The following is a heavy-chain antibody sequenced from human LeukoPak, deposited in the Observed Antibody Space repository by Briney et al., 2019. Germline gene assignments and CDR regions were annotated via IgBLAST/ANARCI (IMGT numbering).Heavy chain of an antibody. CDR2: IYENGGTT. D-gene: IGHD2-21*01. Sequence: GGSLRLSCVGSGFTFRSHAMSWVRQAPEKGLEFVSGIYENGGTTYYADSVKGRFSISRDNSKNSLYLQMDSLRGEGTAVYYCAKDFRIGYSAHFDYWGQGALVTVSS. CDR1: GFTFRSHA. V-gene: IGHV3-23*01. J-gene: IGHJ4*02. CDR3: AKDFRIGYSAHFDY.